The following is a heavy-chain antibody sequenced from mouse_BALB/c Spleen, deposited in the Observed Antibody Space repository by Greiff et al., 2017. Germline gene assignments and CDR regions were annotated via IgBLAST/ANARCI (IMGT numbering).Heavy chain of an antibody. D-gene: IGHD2-3*01. CDR1: GYSITSDYA. V-gene: IGHV3-2*02. J-gene: IGHJ1*01. CDR3: ARFGWLLRGYFDV. CDR2: ISYSGST. Sequence: EVKLQESGPGLVKPSQSLSLTCTVTGYSITSDYAWNWIRQFPGNKLEWMGYISYSGSTSYNPSLKSRISITRDTSKNQFFLQLNSVTTEDTATYYCARFGWLLRGYFDVWGAGTTVTVSS.